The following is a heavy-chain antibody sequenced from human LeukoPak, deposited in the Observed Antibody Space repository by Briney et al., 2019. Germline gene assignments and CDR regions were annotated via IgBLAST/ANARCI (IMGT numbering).Heavy chain of an antibody. CDR2: ISGSGGST. D-gene: IGHD6-6*01. CDR3: AKGYRSSSSVVHIDY. V-gene: IGHV3-23*01. J-gene: IGHJ4*02. CDR1: GFTFSSYA. Sequence: GGSLRLSCAASGFTFSSYAMSWVRQAPGKGLEWASPISGSGGSTYYADSVKGRFTISRDNSKNTLYLQMNSLRAEDTAVYYCAKGYRSSSSVVHIDYWGQGTLVTVSS.